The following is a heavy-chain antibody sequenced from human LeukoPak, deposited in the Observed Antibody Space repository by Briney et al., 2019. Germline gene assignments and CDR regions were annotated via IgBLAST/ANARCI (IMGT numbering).Heavy chain of an antibody. D-gene: IGHD2-15*01. J-gene: IGHJ4*02. Sequence: MSGGSLRLSCAASGFTFSDYYMNRVRQAPGKGLEWVSSISSSSTIYYADSVKGRFTISRDNAKNSLYLQMNSLRAEDTAVYYCASLSTIVVVVAATPNYFDYWGQETLVTVSS. V-gene: IGHV3-69-1*02. CDR2: ISSSSTI. CDR3: ASLSTIVVVVAATPNYFDY. CDR1: GFTFSDYY.